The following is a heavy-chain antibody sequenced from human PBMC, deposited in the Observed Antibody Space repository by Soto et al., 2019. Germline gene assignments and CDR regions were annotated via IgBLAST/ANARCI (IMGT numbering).Heavy chain of an antibody. D-gene: IGHD5-18*01. Sequence: VGSLRLSCAASGFTFSDYYMSWIRQAPGKGLEWVSYISSSSSYTNYADSVKGRFTISRDNAKNSLYLQMNSLRAEDTAVYYCARRGYSYGNNYYGMDVWGQGTTVTVSS. CDR1: GFTFSDYY. J-gene: IGHJ6*02. CDR2: ISSSSSYT. V-gene: IGHV3-11*06. CDR3: ARRGYSYGNNYYGMDV.